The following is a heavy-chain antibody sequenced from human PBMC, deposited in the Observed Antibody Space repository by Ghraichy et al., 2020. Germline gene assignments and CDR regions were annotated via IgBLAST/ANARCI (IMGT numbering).Heavy chain of an antibody. CDR2: ISGSGVNV. J-gene: IGHJ4*02. Sequence: GGSLRLSCVGSGFTFSDSAMSWFRQAPGKGLEWVSAISGSGVNVHYVDSVKGRFTISRDNSKNVVHLQMNHLGTEDTAVYYCAPDPWFYFDSSGSGFAHWGQATQITVSA. V-gene: IGHV3-23*01. CDR3: APDPWFYFDSSGSGFAH. CDR1: GFTFSDSA. D-gene: IGHD3-22*01.